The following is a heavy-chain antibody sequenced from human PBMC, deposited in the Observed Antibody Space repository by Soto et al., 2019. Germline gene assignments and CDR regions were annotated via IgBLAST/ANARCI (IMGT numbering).Heavy chain of an antibody. CDR1: GFTFSSYG. CDR3: AKGGLLAVAGFGGMDV. CDR2: ISYDGSNK. J-gene: IGHJ6*02. V-gene: IGHV3-30*18. D-gene: IGHD6-19*01. Sequence: GGSLRLSCAASGFTFSSYGMHWVRQAPGKGLEWVAVISYDGSNKYYADSVKGRFTISRDNSKNTLYLQMNSLRAEDTAVYYCAKGGLLAVAGFGGMDVWGQGTTVTVSS.